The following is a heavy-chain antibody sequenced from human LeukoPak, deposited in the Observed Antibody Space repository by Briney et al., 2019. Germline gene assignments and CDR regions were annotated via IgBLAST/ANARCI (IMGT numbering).Heavy chain of an antibody. V-gene: IGHV3-23*01. J-gene: IGHJ4*02. CDR1: GLTFSRYA. CDR2: ISESGGDT. Sequence: GGSLRLSCAVSGLTFSRYAMSWVRQAPGKGLEGVSAISESGGDTYYADSVKGRFTISRDNSKDTLSLQMNSLRAEDTAVYYCAKDIAQGYTFGSIEEDYWGQGTLVTVSS. D-gene: IGHD5-18*01. CDR3: AKDIAQGYTFGSIEEDY.